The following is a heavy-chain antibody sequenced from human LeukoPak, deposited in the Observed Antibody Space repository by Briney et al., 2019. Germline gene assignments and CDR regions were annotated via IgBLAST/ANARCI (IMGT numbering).Heavy chain of an antibody. CDR2: INHSGST. D-gene: IGHD2-2*02. J-gene: IGHJ4*02. CDR3: ASLGCSSTSCYTRNFDY. Sequence: SETLSLTCAVYGGSFSGCYWSWIRQPPGKGLEWIGEINHSGSTNYNPSLKSRVTISVDTSKNQFSPKLSSVTAADTAVYYCASLGCSSTSCYTRNFDYWGQGTLVTVSS. V-gene: IGHV4-34*01. CDR1: GGSFSGCY.